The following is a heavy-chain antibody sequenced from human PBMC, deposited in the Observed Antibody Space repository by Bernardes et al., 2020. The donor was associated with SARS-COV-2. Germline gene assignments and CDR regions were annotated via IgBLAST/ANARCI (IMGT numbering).Heavy chain of an antibody. CDR3: AKDFIVGDSLWYFDV. Sequence: GGALVPSCAGFGFRFSRYSMAWVRQAPGQGLEIVVGVDGSAETIFYANSVRGRFSISKDSSNNIVYLQMDSLTGEDTATYYCAKDFIVGDSLWYFDVWGRGTLVTVSS. J-gene: IGHJ2*01. CDR1: GFRFSRYS. D-gene: IGHD4-17*01. CDR2: VDGSAETI. V-gene: IGHV3-23*01.